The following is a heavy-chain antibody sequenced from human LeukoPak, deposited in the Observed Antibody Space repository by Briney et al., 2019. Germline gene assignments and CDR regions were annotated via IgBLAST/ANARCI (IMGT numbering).Heavy chain of an antibody. CDR1: GFTFGDYA. J-gene: IGHJ4*02. CDR3: TRVAYDYVWGSYRCIDY. CDR2: IRSKAYGGTT. V-gene: IGHV3-49*04. Sequence: PGRSLRLSCTASGFTFGDYAMSWVRQAPGKGLEWVGFIRSKAYGGTTEYAASVKGRFTISRDDSESIAYLQMNSLKTEDTAVYYCTRVAYDYVWGSYRCIDYWGQGTLVTVSS. D-gene: IGHD3-16*02.